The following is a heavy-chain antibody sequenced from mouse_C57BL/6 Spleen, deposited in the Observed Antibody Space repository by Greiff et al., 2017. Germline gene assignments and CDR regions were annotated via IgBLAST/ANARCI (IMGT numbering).Heavy chain of an antibody. Sequence: EVHLVESGGDLVKPGGSLKLSCAASGFTFSSYGMSWVRQTPDKRLEWVATISSGGSYTYYPDSVKGRFTISRDNAKNTLYLQMSSLKSEDTAMYYCARQDSNYPDYWGQGTTLTVSS. J-gene: IGHJ2*01. CDR3: ARQDSNYPDY. V-gene: IGHV5-6*01. CDR2: ISSGGSYT. D-gene: IGHD2-5*01. CDR1: GFTFSSYG.